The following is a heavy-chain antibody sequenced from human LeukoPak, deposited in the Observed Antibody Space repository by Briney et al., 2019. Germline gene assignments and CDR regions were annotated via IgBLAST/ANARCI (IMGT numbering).Heavy chain of an antibody. CDR1: GFSFSRYG. Sequence: GGSLRLSCAASGFSFSRYGMHWVRQAPGKGLEWVAVISYDGSNKYYADSVKGRFTISRDNSKNTLYLQMNSLRAEDTAVYYCAKEGMLATSPDYWGQGTLVTVSS. V-gene: IGHV3-30*18. CDR3: AKEGMLATSPDY. J-gene: IGHJ4*02. CDR2: ISYDGSNK. D-gene: IGHD5-12*01.